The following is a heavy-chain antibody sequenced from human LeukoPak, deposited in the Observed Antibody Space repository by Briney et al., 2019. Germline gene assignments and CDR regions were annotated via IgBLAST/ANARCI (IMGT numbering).Heavy chain of an antibody. Sequence: GGSLRLSCAASGFTFSSYTMNWVRHAPGKGLECVASISSGSSYIYYADSVKGRFTISRDNAKNSLYLQVNSLRAEDTAVYYCARGYLYYFDFWGQGTLVTVSS. V-gene: IGHV3-21*01. CDR1: GFTFSSYT. CDR3: ARGYLYYFDF. D-gene: IGHD5-18*01. J-gene: IGHJ4*02. CDR2: ISSGSSYI.